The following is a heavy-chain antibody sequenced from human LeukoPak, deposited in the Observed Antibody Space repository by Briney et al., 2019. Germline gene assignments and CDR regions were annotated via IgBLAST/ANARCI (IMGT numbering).Heavy chain of an antibody. V-gene: IGHV3-21*01. CDR1: GFTFSSYS. CDR2: ISSSSSYI. J-gene: IGHJ6*02. D-gene: IGHD3-9*01. Sequence: GGSLRLSCAASGFTFSSYSMNWVRQAPGKGLEWVSSISSSSSYIYYADSVKGRFTISRDNAKNSLYLQMNSLRAEDTAVYYCARDSAFALTGYYYYYYYGMDVWGQGTTVTVSS. CDR3: ARDSAFALTGYYYYYYYGMDV.